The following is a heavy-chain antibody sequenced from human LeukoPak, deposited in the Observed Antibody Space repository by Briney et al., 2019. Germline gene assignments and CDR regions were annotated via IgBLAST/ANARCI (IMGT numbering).Heavy chain of an antibody. V-gene: IGHV3-74*01. CDR1: GFTFSLSW. CDR3: VRGAGPGTPFD. CDR2: INYDARSR. D-gene: IGHD1-1*01. J-gene: IGHJ1*01. Sequence: GGSLRLSCAASGFTFSLSWMHWVRQAPGKGLEWVSSINYDARSRTYADSVKGRLTISRDNAENTLFLQMNSLRVEDTAIYSCVRGAGPGTPFDWGQGILVTVSS.